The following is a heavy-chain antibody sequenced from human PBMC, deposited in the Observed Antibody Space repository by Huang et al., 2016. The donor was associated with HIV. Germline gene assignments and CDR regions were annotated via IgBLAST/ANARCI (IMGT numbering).Heavy chain of an antibody. Sequence: QVQLVESGGGVVQPGGSLRLSCAASGFTFSSYGMHWVRQGPGKGLDWVAFIHYDGSNRYYADAVKGRFTISRDNSKNTLYLQMNGLRAEDTAVYFCAKFGSSGYLPRYSFDYWGQGTLVTVSS. J-gene: IGHJ4*02. CDR1: GFTFSSYG. CDR3: AKFGSSGYLPRYSFDY. D-gene: IGHD3-22*01. CDR2: IHYDGSNR. V-gene: IGHV3-30*02.